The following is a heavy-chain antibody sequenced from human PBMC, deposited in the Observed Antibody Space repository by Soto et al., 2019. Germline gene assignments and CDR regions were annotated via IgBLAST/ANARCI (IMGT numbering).Heavy chain of an antibody. D-gene: IGHD7-27*01. V-gene: IGHV1-8*01. Sequence: QVQLVQSGAEVKKPGASVKVSCKASGYTFTSYDINWVRQATGQGLEWIGWMSPKTGNTGYAQNFQGRVTMTRNPSISTAYMELSSLTSEDTAIYYCARGPPDWGFDLWGLGTLVPVSS. CDR3: ARGPPDWGFDL. CDR2: MSPKTGNT. J-gene: IGHJ4*02. CDR1: GYTFTSYD.